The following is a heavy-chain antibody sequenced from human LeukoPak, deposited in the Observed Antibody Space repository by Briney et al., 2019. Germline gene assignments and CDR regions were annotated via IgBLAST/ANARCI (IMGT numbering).Heavy chain of an antibody. CDR3: TCHSGWSGPSE. CDR2: IFHSGST. J-gene: IGHJ4*02. Sequence: PSETLSLTCAVSGGSISSSWWSWVRQPPGKGLEWIGEIFHSGSTNYNPSLKSRVTISVDKSKDHFSLELTSVTAADTAVYYCTCHSGWSGPSEWGQGTLVIVSS. D-gene: IGHD6-19*01. CDR1: GGSISSSW. V-gene: IGHV4-4*02.